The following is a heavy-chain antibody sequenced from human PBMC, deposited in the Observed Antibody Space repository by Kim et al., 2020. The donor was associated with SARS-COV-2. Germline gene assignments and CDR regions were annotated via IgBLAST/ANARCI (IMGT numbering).Heavy chain of an antibody. CDR1: GGSISGYF. D-gene: IGHD2-2*01. CDR2: IYYSGST. J-gene: IGHJ4*01. CDR3: ARDRLGSCSTSCSPYFDY. V-gene: IGHV4-59*01. Sequence: SETLSLTCTVSGGSISGYFWSWIRQPPGRGLEWIGYIYYSGSTNYNPSLKSRVTISVDTSKNQISLKLSSVTAAATAVYYCARDRLGSCSTSCSPYFDY.